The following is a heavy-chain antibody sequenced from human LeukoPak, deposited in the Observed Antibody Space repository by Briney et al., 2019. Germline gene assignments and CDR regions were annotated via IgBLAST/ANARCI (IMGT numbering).Heavy chain of an antibody. V-gene: IGHV4-31*03. Sequence: SETLSLTCTVSGGSISSGGYYWSWLRQHPGTGLEWIGYIYYSGSTYYNPSLKSRVTISVDTSKNQFSLKLSSVTAADTAVYYCARKLPTPTYYYDSSGYWDAFDIWGQGTMVTVSS. J-gene: IGHJ3*02. CDR2: IYYSGST. D-gene: IGHD3-22*01. CDR3: ARKLPTPTYYYDSSGYWDAFDI. CDR1: GGSISSGGYY.